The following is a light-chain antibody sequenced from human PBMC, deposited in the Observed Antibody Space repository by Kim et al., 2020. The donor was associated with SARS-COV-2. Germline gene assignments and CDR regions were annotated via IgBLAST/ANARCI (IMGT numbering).Light chain of an antibody. CDR2: EVS. Sequence: GQSFTISCTGTSTDVRGYNYVAWYQQHPGKAPKLMIYEVSKRPSGVPDRFSGSKSGKTASLTVSGLQAEDEADYYCSSYAGSNNYVFGTGTKVTVL. V-gene: IGLV2-8*01. J-gene: IGLJ1*01. CDR3: SSYAGSNNYV. CDR1: STDVRGYNY.